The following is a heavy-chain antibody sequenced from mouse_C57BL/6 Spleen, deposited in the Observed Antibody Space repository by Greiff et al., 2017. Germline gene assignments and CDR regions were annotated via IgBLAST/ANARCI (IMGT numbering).Heavy chain of an antibody. D-gene: IGHD1-1*01. CDR3: AGGITTVVYWYFDV. J-gene: IGHJ1*03. CDR1: GFNITDYY. CDR2: IDPEDGET. V-gene: IGHV14-2*01. Sequence: EVQLQQSGAELVKPGASVTLSCTASGFNITDYYMHWVKQRPEQGLEWIGRIDPEDGETKYAPQFHGQATITADTSSNTAYLQLSSLTSEDTAVYYCAGGITTVVYWYFDVWGTGTTVTVSS.